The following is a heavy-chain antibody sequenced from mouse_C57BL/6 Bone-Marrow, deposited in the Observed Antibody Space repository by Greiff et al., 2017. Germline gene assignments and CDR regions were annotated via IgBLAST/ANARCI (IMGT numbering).Heavy chain of an antibody. J-gene: IGHJ4*01. D-gene: IGHD4-1*01. V-gene: IGHV1-76*01. Sequence: QAQLQQSGAELVRPGASVKLSCKASGYTFTDYYINWVKQRPGQGLEWIARIYPGSGNTYYNEKFKGKATLTAEKSSSTAYMQLSSLTSEDSAVYFCARRGGTDAMDYWGQGTSVTVSS. CDR3: ARRGGTDAMDY. CDR1: GYTFTDYY. CDR2: IYPGSGNT.